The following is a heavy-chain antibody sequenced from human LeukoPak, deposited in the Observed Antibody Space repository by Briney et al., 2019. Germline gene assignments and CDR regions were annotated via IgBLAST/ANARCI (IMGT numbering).Heavy chain of an antibody. D-gene: IGHD1-26*01. CDR3: ARDLVVGATITTWGFDY. V-gene: IGHV3-33*01. J-gene: IGHJ4*02. CDR1: GFTFSSYG. CDR2: LWYDGSNK. Sequence: PGRSLRLSCAASGFTFSSYGMHWVRQAPGKGLEWVAILWYDGSNKYYADSVKGRFTISRDNPKNTLYLQMNSLRAEDTAVYYCARDLVVGATITTWGFDYWGQGTLVTVSS.